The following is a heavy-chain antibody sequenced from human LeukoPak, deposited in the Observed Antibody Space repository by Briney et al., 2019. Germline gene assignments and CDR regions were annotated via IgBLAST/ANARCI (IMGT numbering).Heavy chain of an antibody. CDR3: AREVGPQDY. J-gene: IGHJ4*02. V-gene: IGHV3-23*01. CDR2: ISASGGTT. D-gene: IGHD1-26*01. Sequence: PGGSLRLSCAASGFTFGSYGMSWVRQAPGKGLEWVSAISASGGTTYYADSVRGRFTISRDNSKNTVYVQMNSLRAEDTAVYYCAREVGPQDYWGQGTLVTVSS. CDR1: GFTFGSYG.